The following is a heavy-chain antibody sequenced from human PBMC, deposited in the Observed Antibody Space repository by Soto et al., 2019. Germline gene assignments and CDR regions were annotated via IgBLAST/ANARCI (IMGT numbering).Heavy chain of an antibody. CDR1: GFTFRNYA. V-gene: IGHV3-23*01. Sequence: GSLRLSCAVSGFTFRNYAMSWVRQAPGKGLEWVSFIFGSGGATYYADSVKGRFIISRDNSKNILYLQMNSLSAEDTAVYYCAKDRTSESPGPHYWGQGTPVTVSS. CDR2: IFGSGGAT. CDR3: AKDRTSESPGPHY. D-gene: IGHD1-26*01. J-gene: IGHJ4*02.